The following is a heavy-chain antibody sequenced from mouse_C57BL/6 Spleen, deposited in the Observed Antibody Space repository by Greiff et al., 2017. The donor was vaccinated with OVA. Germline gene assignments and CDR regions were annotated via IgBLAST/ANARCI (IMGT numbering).Heavy chain of an antibody. Sequence: EVQLQQSGPELVKPGASVKISCKASGYSFTGYYMNWVKQSPEKSLEWIGEINPSTGGTSYNQKFKAKATLTVDKSSSTANMQLKDLTSEDSAVYYVASRPSSYDGYYVWGQGTTLTVSS. CDR3: ASRPSSYDGYYV. D-gene: IGHD2-3*01. J-gene: IGHJ2*01. CDR1: GYSFTGYY. CDR2: INPSTGGT. V-gene: IGHV1-42*01.